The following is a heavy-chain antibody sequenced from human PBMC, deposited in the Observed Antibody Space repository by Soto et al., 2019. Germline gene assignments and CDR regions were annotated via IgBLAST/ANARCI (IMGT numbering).Heavy chain of an antibody. D-gene: IGHD3-9*01. J-gene: IGHJ6*02. Sequence: SVKVSCKASGGTFSSYAISWVRQAPGQGLEWMGGIIPIFGTANYAQKFQGRVTITADESTSTAYMELSSLRSEDTAVYYCARAHYDILTGYRPHYYYYGMDVWGQGTTVTVSS. CDR3: ARAHYDILTGYRPHYYYYGMDV. CDR1: GGTFSSYA. CDR2: IIPIFGTA. V-gene: IGHV1-69*13.